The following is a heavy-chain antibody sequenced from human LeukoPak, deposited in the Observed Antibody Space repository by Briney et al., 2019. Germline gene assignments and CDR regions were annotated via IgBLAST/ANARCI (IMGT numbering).Heavy chain of an antibody. CDR2: INHSGST. CDR1: GGSFSGYY. D-gene: IGHD1-26*01. J-gene: IGHJ4*02. CDR3: ASRGQLPGGY. V-gene: IGHV4-34*01. Sequence: PSETLSLTCAVYGGSFSGYYWSWIRQPPGKGLEWIGEINHSGSTNYNPSLKSRVTISVDTSKNQFSLKLSSVTAADTAVYYCASRGQLPGGYWGQGTLVTVSS.